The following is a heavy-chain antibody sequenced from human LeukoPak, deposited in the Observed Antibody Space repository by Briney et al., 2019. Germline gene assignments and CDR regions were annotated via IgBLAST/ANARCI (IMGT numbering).Heavy chain of an antibody. V-gene: IGHV1-46*01. Sequence: ASVKVSCKASGYTFTSYYMHWVRQAPGQGLEWMGIINPSGGSTSYAQKFKGRVTMTRDTSTSTVYMELSSLRSEDTAVYYCARHCSSTSCYTADAFDIWGQGTMVTVSS. J-gene: IGHJ3*02. D-gene: IGHD2-2*02. CDR1: GYTFTSYY. CDR2: INPSGGST. CDR3: ARHCSSTSCYTADAFDI.